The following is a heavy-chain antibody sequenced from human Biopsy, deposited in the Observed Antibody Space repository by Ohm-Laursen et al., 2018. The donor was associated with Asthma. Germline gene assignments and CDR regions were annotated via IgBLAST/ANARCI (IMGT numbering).Heavy chain of an antibody. V-gene: IGHV3-33*01. J-gene: IGHJ5*02. Sequence: SLRLSCSASGFTFSNSGMHWVRQAPGKGLEWVAVIWFDGSNKYYVDSVRGRFTISRDNSKNTLYLQMNSLRAEDTAVYYCATDRFAGYSTSWYRGFWFDPWGQGTLVTVSS. CDR2: IWFDGSNK. CDR3: ATDRFAGYSTSWYRGFWFDP. D-gene: IGHD6-13*01. CDR1: GFTFSNSG.